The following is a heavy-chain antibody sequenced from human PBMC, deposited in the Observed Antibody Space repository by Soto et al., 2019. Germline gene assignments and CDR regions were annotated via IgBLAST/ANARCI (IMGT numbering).Heavy chain of an antibody. CDR1: GYALNEVA. CDR2: FDPEEGEV. V-gene: IGHV1-24*01. Sequence: ASVKVSCKVSGYALNEVAIHWVRQGPGKRLEWMGGFDPEEGEVMYAQNFQGRVTMTEDTSTDTAYMTLSRLRSEDTAVYYCATTETPDWHGAPIDFYGLNVWGQGTTVTVSS. J-gene: IGHJ6*02. D-gene: IGHD1-1*01. CDR3: ATTETPDWHGAPIDFYGLNV.